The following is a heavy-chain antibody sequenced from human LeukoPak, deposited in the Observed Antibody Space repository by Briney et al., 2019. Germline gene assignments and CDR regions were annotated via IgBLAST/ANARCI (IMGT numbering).Heavy chain of an antibody. J-gene: IGHJ6*03. Sequence: SETLSLTCAVYGGSFSGYYWSWIRQPPGKGLEWIGEINHSGSTNYNPSLKSRVTISVDTSKNQFPLKLSSVTAADTAVYYWARRRWGHIVVVPAAMEIAARPARHYYYMNVWGKGTTVTVSS. V-gene: IGHV4-34*01. CDR1: GGSFSGYY. CDR3: ARRRWGHIVVVPAAMEIAARPARHYYYMNV. D-gene: IGHD2-2*01. CDR2: INHSGST.